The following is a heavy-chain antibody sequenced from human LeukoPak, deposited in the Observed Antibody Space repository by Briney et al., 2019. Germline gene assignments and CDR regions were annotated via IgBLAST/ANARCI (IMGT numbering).Heavy chain of an antibody. J-gene: IGHJ5*02. D-gene: IGHD3-3*01. CDR3: ARDKRAYYDFWSGYSPNWFDP. CDR2: INTNTGNP. Sequence: GASVKTSCKASGYTFTIYAMNWVRQAPGQGLEWMGWINTNTGNPTYAQGFTGRFVFSLDTSVSTAYLQISSLKAEDTAVYYCARDKRAYYDFWSGYSPNWFDPWGQGTLVTVSS. V-gene: IGHV7-4-1*02. CDR1: GYTFTIYA.